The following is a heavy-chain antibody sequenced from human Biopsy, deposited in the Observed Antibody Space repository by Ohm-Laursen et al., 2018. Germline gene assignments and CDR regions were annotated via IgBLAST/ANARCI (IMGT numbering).Heavy chain of an antibody. V-gene: IGHV3-21*01. CDR1: GFSFRDYW. Sequence: SLRLSCAASGFSFRDYWMNWVRQAPGKGLEWVSSISASGNHIYYTDSVKGRFTVSRDNGKNSVYLQMNSLRVEDTAVYYCARDGEAKYCKHGVCPSDFWGQGTLVTVSS. CDR2: ISASGNHI. J-gene: IGHJ4*02. D-gene: IGHD2-8*01. CDR3: ARDGEAKYCKHGVCPSDF.